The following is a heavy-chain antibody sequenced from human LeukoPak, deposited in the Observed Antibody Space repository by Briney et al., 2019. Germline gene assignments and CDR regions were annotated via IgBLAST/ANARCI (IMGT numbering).Heavy chain of an antibody. CDR1: GFTFSSYS. V-gene: IGHV3-21*01. J-gene: IGHJ6*02. D-gene: IGHD2-2*01. CDR2: ISSSSSYI. Sequence: GGSLRLSCAASGFTFSSYSMNWVRQAPGKGLEWVSSISSSSSYIYYADSVKGRFTISRDNAKNSLYLQMNSLRAEDTDVYYCAAKGVGGYYYYYGMDVWGQGTTVTVSS. CDR3: AAKGVGGYYYYYGMDV.